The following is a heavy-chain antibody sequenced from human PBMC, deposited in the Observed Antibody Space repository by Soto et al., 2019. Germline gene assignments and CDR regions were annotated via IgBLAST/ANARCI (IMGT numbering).Heavy chain of an antibody. V-gene: IGHV3-23*01. CDR2: IWGSGDRT. CDR1: GFAFRTYA. Sequence: RGVLKISCAASGFAFRTYAMAWVRQAPGKGLEWVSGIWGSGDRTFYADSVKGRFTISRDNSRNTLYLQMYSLTAEDTALYYCAKTGPYCGGDCSRYFYGMDVWGQGTTVTVS. CDR3: AKTGPYCGGDCSRYFYGMDV. D-gene: IGHD2-21*02. J-gene: IGHJ6*02.